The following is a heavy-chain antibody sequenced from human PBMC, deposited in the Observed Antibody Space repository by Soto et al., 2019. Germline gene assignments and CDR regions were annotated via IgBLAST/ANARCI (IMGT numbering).Heavy chain of an antibody. D-gene: IGHD6-19*01. J-gene: IGHJ6*02. CDR3: ARDLLAVVGFRGSLNL. CDR1: GDSVSSNSAA. V-gene: IGHV6-1*01. Sequence: PSQTLSLTCAISGDSVSSNSAAWNWIRQSPSRGLEWLGRTYYRSKWYNDYAVSVKSRITINPDTSKNQFSLQLNSVTPEDTAVYYCARDLLAVVGFRGSLNLWGQGTTVSASS. CDR2: TYYRSKWYN.